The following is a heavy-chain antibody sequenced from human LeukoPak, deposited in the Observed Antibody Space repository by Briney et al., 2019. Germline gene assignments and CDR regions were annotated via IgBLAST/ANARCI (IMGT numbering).Heavy chain of an antibody. J-gene: IGHJ5*02. CDR3: ARGGVVPAAIRFDP. V-gene: IGHV4-34*01. CDR1: GGSFSGYY. Sequence: SETLSLTCAVYGGSFSGYYWSWIRQPPGKGLEWIGEINHSGSTNYNPSLKSRVTISVDTSKNQFSLKLSSVTAADMAVYYCARGGVVPAAIRFDPWGQGTLATVSS. D-gene: IGHD2-2*01. CDR2: INHSGST.